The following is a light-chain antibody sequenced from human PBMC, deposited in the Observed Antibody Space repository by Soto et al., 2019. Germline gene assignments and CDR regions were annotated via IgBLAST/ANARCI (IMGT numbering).Light chain of an antibody. Sequence: DIQMTQSPSSLSASVGDRVTITCRASQSIRSYLNWYQQKPGKAPKLLIYAASGLQSGVPSRFSGSGSETDFNLSISSLQPEDSATYYCRQSYSTPRTFVQGTKVQIK. CDR1: QSIRSY. V-gene: IGKV1-39*01. J-gene: IGKJ1*01. CDR2: AAS. CDR3: RQSYSTPRT.